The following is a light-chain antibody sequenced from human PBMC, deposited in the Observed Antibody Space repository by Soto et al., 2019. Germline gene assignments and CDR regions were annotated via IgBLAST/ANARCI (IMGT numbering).Light chain of an antibody. Sequence: FALTQPASLSGSPGQSITISCTGTSSDIGSYNYVSWYQQHPGKAPKLMIFDVSYRPSGISDRFSGSKSGNTASLTISGLQHEDEADYYCSSYGASSTLFGGGTKLTVL. V-gene: IGLV2-14*03. J-gene: IGLJ3*02. CDR3: SSYGASSTL. CDR1: SSDIGSYNY. CDR2: DVS.